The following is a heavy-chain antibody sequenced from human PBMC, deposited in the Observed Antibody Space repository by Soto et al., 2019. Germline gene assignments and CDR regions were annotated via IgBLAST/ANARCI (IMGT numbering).Heavy chain of an antibody. Sequence: QVTLKESGPVLVNPTETLTLTCTVSGFSLSNARMGVSWIRQPPGKALEWLAHIFSNDEKSYSTSLKSRLTISKDTSKSQVVLTMTNMDPVDTATYYCVRIVNEAQYYYDSSGYYYSDYWGQGTLVTVSS. J-gene: IGHJ4*02. CDR2: IFSNDEK. CDR1: GFSLSNARMG. CDR3: VRIVNEAQYYYDSSGYYYSDY. V-gene: IGHV2-26*01. D-gene: IGHD3-22*01.